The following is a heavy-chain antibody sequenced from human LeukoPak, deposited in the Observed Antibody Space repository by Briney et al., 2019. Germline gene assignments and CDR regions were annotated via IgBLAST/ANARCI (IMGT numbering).Heavy chain of an antibody. CDR2: IDPSDSET. CDR3: ARQTAMGRSGDY. D-gene: IGHD5-18*01. J-gene: IGHJ4*02. Sequence: GESLKISCTASGYRFTNYWIGWVRQMPGKGLEWMGIIDPSDSETRYTPSFQDQVTISADKSLSTAYLQWNSLKASDTAMYYCARQTAMGRSGDYWGQGTLVIVSS. CDR1: GYRFTNYW. V-gene: IGHV5-51*01.